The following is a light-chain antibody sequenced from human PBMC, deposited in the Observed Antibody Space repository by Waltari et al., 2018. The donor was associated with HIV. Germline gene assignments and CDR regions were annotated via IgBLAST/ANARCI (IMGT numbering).Light chain of an antibody. Sequence: QSALTQPASVSGSPGQSITISCTGPRRDIGPSTYVSWYQQHPGKAPKLIIYDVGTRPSGVSDRFSGSKSGNTASLTISGLQSEDEADYHCCAYAGPTGLSEVFGGGTKLTVL. CDR2: DVG. J-gene: IGLJ2*01. CDR1: RRDIGPSTY. V-gene: IGLV2-23*02. CDR3: CAYAGPTGLSEV.